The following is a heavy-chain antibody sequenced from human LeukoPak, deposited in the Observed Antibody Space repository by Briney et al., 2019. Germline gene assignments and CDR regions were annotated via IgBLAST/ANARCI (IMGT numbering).Heavy chain of an antibody. CDR1: GGSISSYY. D-gene: IGHD6-13*01. CDR3: ARGTTAAAGLFDC. J-gene: IGHJ4*02. V-gene: IGHV4-4*07. CDR2: IYSSGST. Sequence: SETLSLTCSVSGGSISSYYWSWVRQPAGKGLEWIGRIYSSGSTNYNPSLNSRVTMSVDTSNNQFSLRLTSVTAADTAVYYCARGTTAAAGLFDCWGQGTLVTVSS.